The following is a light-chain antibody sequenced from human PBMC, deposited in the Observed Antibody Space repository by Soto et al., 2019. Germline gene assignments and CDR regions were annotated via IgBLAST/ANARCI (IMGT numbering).Light chain of an antibody. CDR2: GAS. CDR1: QSVSSN. J-gene: IGKJ5*01. CDR3: QQYNNWPPIT. Sequence: EIVLTQSPDTLSVSPWERATLSCRASQSVSSNLAWYQQKPGQAPRLLIYGASTRATGIPARFSGSGSGTEFALTISSLQSEDFAVYYCQQYNNWPPITFGQGTRLEIK. V-gene: IGKV3-15*01.